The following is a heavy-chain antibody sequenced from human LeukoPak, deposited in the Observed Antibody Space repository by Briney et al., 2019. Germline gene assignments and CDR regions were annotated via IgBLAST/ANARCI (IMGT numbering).Heavy chain of an antibody. D-gene: IGHD2-15*01. CDR3: AHSQVVAARNWFDP. J-gene: IGHJ5*02. CDR1: GFSLRTSGVG. Sequence: SGPTLLQPTPTLTLTCTFSGFSLRTSGVGVGWIRQPPAKALEWLALIYWNDDKRYSPSLKSRLTITKDTSKNQVVLTMTNMDPVDTATYYCAHSQVVAARNWFDPWGQGTLVTVSS. CDR2: IYWNDDK. V-gene: IGHV2-5*01.